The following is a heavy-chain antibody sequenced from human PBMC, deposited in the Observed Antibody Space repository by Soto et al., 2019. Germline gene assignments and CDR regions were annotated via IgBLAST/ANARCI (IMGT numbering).Heavy chain of an antibody. CDR1: GFTFSSYG. Sequence: PGGSLRLSCAASGFTFSSYGMHWVRQAPGKGLEWVAVIWYDGSNKYYADSVKGRFTISRDNSKNTLYLQMNSLRAEDTAVYYCARGSQDYYVWSLDYWGQGTQVTVSS. J-gene: IGHJ4*02. CDR3: ARGSQDYYVWSLDY. D-gene: IGHD3-10*02. V-gene: IGHV3-33*01. CDR2: IWYDGSNK.